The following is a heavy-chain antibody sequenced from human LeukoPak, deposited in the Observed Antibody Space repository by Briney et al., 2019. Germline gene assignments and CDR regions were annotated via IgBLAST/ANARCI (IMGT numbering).Heavy chain of an antibody. CDR2: INPNSGGT. CDR1: GYTFTSYY. D-gene: IGHD3-22*01. J-gene: IGHJ5*02. Sequence: GASVKVSCKASGYTFTSYYMHWVRQAPGQGLEWMGWINPNSGGTNYAQKFEGRVTMTRDTSISTVYMELSSLRSDDTAVYYCAREYYYDSSGYEYNWFDPWGQGTLVTVSS. V-gene: IGHV1-2*02. CDR3: AREYYYDSSGYEYNWFDP.